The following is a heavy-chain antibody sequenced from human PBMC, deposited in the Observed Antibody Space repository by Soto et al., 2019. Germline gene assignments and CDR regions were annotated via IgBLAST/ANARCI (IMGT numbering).Heavy chain of an antibody. D-gene: IGHD4-4*01. CDR2: INHSGST. CDR3: ASCSNSGIDY. V-gene: IGHV4-34*01. Sequence: SETLSLTCAVYGGSFSGYYWSWIRQPPGKGLEWIGEINHSGSTNYNPSLKSRVTISVDTSKNQFSLKLSSVTAADTAVYYCASCSNSGIDYWGQGTLVTVSS. CDR1: GGSFSGYY. J-gene: IGHJ4*02.